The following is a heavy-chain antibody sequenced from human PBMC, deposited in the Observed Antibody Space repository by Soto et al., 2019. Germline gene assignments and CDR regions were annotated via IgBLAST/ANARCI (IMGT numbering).Heavy chain of an antibody. V-gene: IGHV3-66*01. CDR2: IYSGGST. Sequence: GGSLRLSCAASGFTVSSNYMSWVRKAPGKGLEWVSVIYSGGSTYYADSVKGRFTISRDNSKNTLYLQMNSLRAEDTAVYYCASTPGYCSGGSCYSHNFNWFDPWGQGTLVTV. J-gene: IGHJ5*02. CDR1: GFTVSSNY. D-gene: IGHD2-15*01. CDR3: ASTPGYCSGGSCYSHNFNWFDP.